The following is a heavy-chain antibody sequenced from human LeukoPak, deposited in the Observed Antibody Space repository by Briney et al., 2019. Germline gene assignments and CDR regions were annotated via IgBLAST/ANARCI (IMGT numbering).Heavy chain of an antibody. D-gene: IGHD2-2*01. Sequence: GGSLGLSCAASGFTFSDYYMSWIRQAPGKGLEWVSYISSSGSTIYYADSVKGRFTISRDNAKNSLYLQMNSLRAEDTAVYYCARLRSVVVPAAPSTFFDYWGQGTLVTVSS. CDR1: GFTFSDYY. V-gene: IGHV3-11*04. CDR3: ARLRSVVVPAAPSTFFDY. CDR2: ISSSGSTI. J-gene: IGHJ4*02.